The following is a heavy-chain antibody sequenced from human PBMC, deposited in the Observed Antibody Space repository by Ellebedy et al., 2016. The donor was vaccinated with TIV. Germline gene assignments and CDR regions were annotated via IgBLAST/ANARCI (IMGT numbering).Heavy chain of an antibody. CDR2: ISSSSSYI. CDR1: GFTFSSYS. V-gene: IGHV3-21*01. CDR3: AKDQFLLRYFDWLLSHYGMDV. D-gene: IGHD3-9*01. Sequence: GESLKISXAASGFTFSSYSMNWVRQAPGKGLEWVSSISSSSSYIYYADSVKGRFTISRDNAKNSLYLQMNSLRAEDTAVYYCAKDQFLLRYFDWLLSHYGMDVWGQGTTVTVSS. J-gene: IGHJ6*02.